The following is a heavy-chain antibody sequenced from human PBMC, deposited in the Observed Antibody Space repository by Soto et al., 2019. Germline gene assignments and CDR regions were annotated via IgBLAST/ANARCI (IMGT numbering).Heavy chain of an antibody. J-gene: IGHJ5*02. CDR2: IDPRDSYT. Sequence: PGESLKISCTGFGYTFTTFWISWVRQMPGRGLEWMGRIDPRDSYTNHSPSFQGHVTISGDKSISTVYLQWASLKASDTAMYYCARLYCSSSTCDSWFDPWGQGTLVTVSS. D-gene: IGHD2-2*01. V-gene: IGHV5-10-1*01. CDR1: GYTFTTFW. CDR3: ARLYCSSSTCDSWFDP.